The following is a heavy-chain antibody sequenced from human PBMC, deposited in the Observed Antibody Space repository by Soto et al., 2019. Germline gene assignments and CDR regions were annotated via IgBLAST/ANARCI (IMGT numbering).Heavy chain of an antibody. D-gene: IGHD2-2*01. CDR3: ARGISTTSAFNYFDP. CDR2: IYHSGGT. CDR1: GGSITSSNG. V-gene: IGHV4-4*02. J-gene: IGHJ5*02. Sequence: SETLSLTCAVSGGSITSSNGWSWVRQPPGKGLEWIGEIYHSGGTSYNPSLRSRVTISVDKSQNQFSLKLSSVTAADTALYYCARGISTTSAFNYFDPWGQGTLVTVSS.